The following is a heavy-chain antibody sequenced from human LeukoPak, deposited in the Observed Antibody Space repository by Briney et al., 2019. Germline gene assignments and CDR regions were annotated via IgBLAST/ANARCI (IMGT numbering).Heavy chain of an antibody. Sequence: GASVTVSCKVSGYTLTELSMHWVRQAPGKGLEWMGGFDPEDGETIYAQKFQGRVTMTEDTSTDTAYMELSSLRSEDTAVYYCARSLYDSSGYSPDYWGQGTLVTVSS. D-gene: IGHD3-22*01. CDR3: ARSLYDSSGYSPDY. CDR2: FDPEDGET. CDR1: GYTLTELS. J-gene: IGHJ4*02. V-gene: IGHV1-24*01.